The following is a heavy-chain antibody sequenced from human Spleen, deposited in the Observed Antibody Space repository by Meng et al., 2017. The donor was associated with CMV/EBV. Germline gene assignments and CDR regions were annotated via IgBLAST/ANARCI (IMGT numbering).Heavy chain of an antibody. V-gene: IGHV4-39*07. D-gene: IGHD1-26*01. CDR1: GASISSSNYF. CDR2: IYYSGTT. J-gene: IGHJ3*02. CDR3: ASATLGATPDAFDI. Sequence: SETLSLTCAVSGASISSSNYFWGWVRQPPGQGLEWIGNIYYSGTTHYNPSLKSRVTLSIDTSRNQFSLKLSSVTAADTAVYYCASATLGATPDAFDIWGQGTMVTVSS.